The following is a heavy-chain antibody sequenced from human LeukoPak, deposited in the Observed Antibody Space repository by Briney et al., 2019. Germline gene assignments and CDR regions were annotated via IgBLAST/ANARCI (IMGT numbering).Heavy chain of an antibody. CDR3: ARGGSNSPYYFDY. CDR1: GFTFSSYG. V-gene: IGHV3-21*01. Sequence: GGSLRLSCAASGFTFSSYGMNWVRQAPGQGLQWVSSITSSSSYIYYADSVKGRFTISRDNAKNSLYLQMNSLRAEDTAVYYCARGGSNSPYYFDYWGQGTLVTVSS. CDR2: ITSSSSYI. J-gene: IGHJ4*02. D-gene: IGHD2-2*01.